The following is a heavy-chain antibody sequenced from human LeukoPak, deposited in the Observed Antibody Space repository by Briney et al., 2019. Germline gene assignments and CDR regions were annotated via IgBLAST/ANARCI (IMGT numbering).Heavy chain of an antibody. V-gene: IGHV4-34*01. CDR2: GSDVGGT. CDR1: GASLNGHY. D-gene: IGHD1-1*01. J-gene: IGHJ4*02. CDR3: ARAKSDGQLSLPLYYFDY. Sequence: PSETLSLTCAVYGASLNGHYWSWIRQPPGKGLEWIGEGSDVGGTKYNPSLKSRVTISADTSKNQFSLKLSSVTAADTAVYYCARAKSDGQLSLPLYYFDYWGQGTLVTVSS.